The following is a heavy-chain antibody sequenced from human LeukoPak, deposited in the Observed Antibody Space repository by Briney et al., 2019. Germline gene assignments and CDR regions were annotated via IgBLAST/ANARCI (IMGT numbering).Heavy chain of an antibody. V-gene: IGHV3-21*01. D-gene: IGHD1-26*01. CDR2: ISSSSSYI. CDR3: ARDKSWYSGSYDTWPFDY. CDR1: GLSFTNAW. J-gene: IGHJ4*02. Sequence: GGSLRLSCAASGLSFTNAWMSWVRQAPGKGLEWVSSISSSSSYIYYADSVKGRFTISRDNAKNSLYLQMNSLRAEDTAVYYCARDKSWYSGSYDTWPFDYWGQGTLATVSS.